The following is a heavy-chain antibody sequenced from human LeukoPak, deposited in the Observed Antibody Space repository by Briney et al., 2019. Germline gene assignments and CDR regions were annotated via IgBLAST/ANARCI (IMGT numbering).Heavy chain of an antibody. CDR2: IDYDGRST. CDR1: GFTFSSFW. V-gene: IGHV3-74*01. D-gene: IGHD6-13*01. J-gene: IGHJ4*02. CDR3: ATIAAADKDY. Sequence: GGSLRLSCVASGFTFSSFWMHWVRQAPGKGLVWVSRIDYDGRSTIYADSVKGRFAISRDNAKNTLYLQMNSLRAEDTAMYYCATIAAADKDYWGQGTLVTVSS.